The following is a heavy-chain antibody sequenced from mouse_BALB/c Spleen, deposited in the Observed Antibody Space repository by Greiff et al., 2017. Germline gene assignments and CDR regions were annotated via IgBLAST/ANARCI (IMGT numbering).Heavy chain of an antibody. CDR2: ISYSGST. CDR1: GDSITSCY. D-gene: IGHD1-1*01. CDR3: ARWDYGSSTWFAY. J-gene: IGHJ3*01. V-gene: IGHV3-8*02. Sequence: EVQLQESGPSLVKPSQTLSLTCSVTGDSITSCYWNWIRKFPGNKLEYMGYISYSGSTYYNPSLKSRISITRDTSKNQYYLQLNSVTTEDTATYYCARWDYGSSTWFAYWGQGTLVTVSA.